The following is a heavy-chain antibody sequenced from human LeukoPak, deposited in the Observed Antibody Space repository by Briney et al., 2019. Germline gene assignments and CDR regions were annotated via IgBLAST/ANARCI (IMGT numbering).Heavy chain of an antibody. CDR2: INPNSGGT. CDR3: AREGYCSSTSCYAAESYYYYGMDV. Sequence: ASVKVSCKASGYTFTGHYMHWVRQAPGQGLEWMGWINPNSGGTNYAQKFQGRVTMTRDTSISTAYMELSRLRSDDTAVYYCAREGYCSSTSCYAAESYYYYGMDVWGQGTTVTVSS. J-gene: IGHJ6*02. D-gene: IGHD2-2*01. V-gene: IGHV1-2*02. CDR1: GYTFTGHY.